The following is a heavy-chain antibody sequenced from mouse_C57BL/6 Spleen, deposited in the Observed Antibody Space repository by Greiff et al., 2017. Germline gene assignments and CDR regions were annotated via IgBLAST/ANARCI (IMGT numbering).Heavy chain of an antibody. Sequence: VQLQQSGAELVRPGASVTLSCKASGYTFTDYEMHWVKQTPVHGLEWIGAIDPETGGTAYNQKFKGKAILTADKSSSTAYMELRSLTSEDSAVYYCTRSHDGYDYWGQGTTRTVSS. CDR3: TRSHDGYDY. CDR2: IDPETGGT. CDR1: GYTFTDYE. D-gene: IGHD2-3*01. V-gene: IGHV1-15*01. J-gene: IGHJ2*01.